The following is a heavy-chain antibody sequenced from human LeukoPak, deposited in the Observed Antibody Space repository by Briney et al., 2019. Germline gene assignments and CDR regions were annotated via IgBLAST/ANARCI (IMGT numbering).Heavy chain of an antibody. CDR1: GYTLTGYC. J-gene: IGHJ3*02. Sequence: ASVKVSCKASGYTLTGYCMHWVRQAPGQGLEWMGWISAYNGNTNYAQKLQGRVTMTTDTSTSTAYMELRSLRSDDTAVYYCARDDVVVVAAMAFDIWGQGTMVTVSS. CDR2: ISAYNGNT. CDR3: ARDDVVVVAAMAFDI. D-gene: IGHD2-15*01. V-gene: IGHV1-18*04.